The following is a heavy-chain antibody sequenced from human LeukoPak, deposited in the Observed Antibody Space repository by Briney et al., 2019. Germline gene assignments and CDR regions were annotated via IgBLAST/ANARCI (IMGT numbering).Heavy chain of an antibody. CDR3: AKDQEDFGVVCFDY. D-gene: IGHD3-3*01. CDR1: GFTFSSYA. CDR2: ISGSGGST. Sequence: PGGSLRLSCAASGFTFSSYAMSWVRQAPGKGLEWVSAISGSGGSTYYADFVKGRFTISRDNSKNTLYLQMNSLRAEDTAVYYCAKDQEDFGVVCFDYWGQGTLVTVSS. V-gene: IGHV3-23*01. J-gene: IGHJ4*02.